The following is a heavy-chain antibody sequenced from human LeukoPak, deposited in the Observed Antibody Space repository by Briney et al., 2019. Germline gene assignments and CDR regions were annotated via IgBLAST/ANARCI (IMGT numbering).Heavy chain of an antibody. CDR3: VRRGYTSSWYYFDY. D-gene: IGHD6-13*01. J-gene: IGHJ4*02. V-gene: IGHV3-11*04. Sequence: PGGSLRLSCAASGFTFGDYYMSWIRQAPGKGLEWVSYISSGGTTIYVDSVKGRFSVSRDNTKNSLFLQMNSLRAEDTAVYYCVRRGYTSSWYYFDYWGQGTLVTVSS. CDR2: ISSGGTT. CDR1: GFTFGDYY.